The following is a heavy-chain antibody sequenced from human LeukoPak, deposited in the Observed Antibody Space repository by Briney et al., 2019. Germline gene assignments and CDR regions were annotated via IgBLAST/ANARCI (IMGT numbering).Heavy chain of an antibody. J-gene: IGHJ3*02. Sequence: SETLSLTCTVSSGSITNYYWSWIRQPAGKGLEWIGHIYTTGSTSYSPSLKSRVTISIDTSKNQFSLNLRSVTAADTAVYYCARHVAAAGPYPYAFDMWGQGTMVTVSS. D-gene: IGHD6-13*01. CDR1: SGSITNYY. CDR3: ARHVAAAGPYPYAFDM. V-gene: IGHV4-4*07. CDR2: IYTTGST.